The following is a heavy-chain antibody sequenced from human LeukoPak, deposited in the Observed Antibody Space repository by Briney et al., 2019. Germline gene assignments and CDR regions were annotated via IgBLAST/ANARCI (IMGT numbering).Heavy chain of an antibody. J-gene: IGHJ4*02. D-gene: IGHD3-9*01. CDR2: ISSSSSYT. CDR1: GYTFSTYS. CDR3: ARVGYYDILTGYCPFDC. V-gene: IGHV3-21*05. Sequence: GGSLRLSCAASGYTFSTYSMNWVRQAPGKGLEWVSYISSSSSYTNYADSVEGRFTISRDNAKNSLYLQMNSLRAEDTAVYYCARVGYYDILTGYCPFDCWGQGTLVTVSS.